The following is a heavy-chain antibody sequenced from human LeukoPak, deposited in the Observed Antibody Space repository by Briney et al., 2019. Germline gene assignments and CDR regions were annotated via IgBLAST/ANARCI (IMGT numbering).Heavy chain of an antibody. Sequence: GGSLRLSCTASGFPFIEYSMNWVRQVPGKGLEWIAYIGIDSGNTKYADSVRGRFTISADKTENSLHLQMNSLRVDDTAVYYCARDHNYAFDNWGQGTLVSVAS. J-gene: IGHJ4*02. D-gene: IGHD1-1*01. V-gene: IGHV3-48*01. CDR3: ARDHNYAFDN. CDR1: GFPFIEYS. CDR2: IGIDSGNT.